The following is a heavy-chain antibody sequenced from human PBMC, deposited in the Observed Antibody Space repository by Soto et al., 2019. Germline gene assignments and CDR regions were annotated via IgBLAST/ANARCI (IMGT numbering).Heavy chain of an antibody. J-gene: IGHJ6*02. CDR3: ATHIRKLRYYYYAMDV. CDR2: IYPGDSDT. CDR1: GYTFTDYW. V-gene: IGHV5-51*01. Sequence: PGESPKTPCKGPGYTFTDYWIGWVLQLPGQGLEWIGIIYPGDSDTKYSPSFQRHVTTTVTKTTQTSFFQRNALAAAETAMYYCATHIRKLRYYYYAMDVWGQGTTVTVSS.